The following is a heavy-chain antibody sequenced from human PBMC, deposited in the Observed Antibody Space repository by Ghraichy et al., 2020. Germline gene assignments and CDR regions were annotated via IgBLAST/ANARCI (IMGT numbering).Heavy chain of an antibody. J-gene: IGHJ4*02. CDR1: GFTFSDYY. V-gene: IGHV3-72*01. D-gene: IGHD1-26*01. CDR2: SSNKGNNYIT. Sequence: GGSLRLSCEASGFTFSDYYMDWVRQAPGKGLEWIGRSSNKGNNYITEYAASVTGRFTISRDDLKDSLYLEMNSLKTEDTAVYYCAGEIVGTTGLGYWGQGTLVIVSS. CDR3: AGEIVGTTGLGY.